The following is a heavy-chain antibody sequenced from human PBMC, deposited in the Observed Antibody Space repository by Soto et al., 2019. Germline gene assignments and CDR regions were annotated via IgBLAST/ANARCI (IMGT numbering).Heavy chain of an antibody. CDR1: GFTFSSYG. D-gene: IGHD4-4*01. J-gene: IGHJ1*01. V-gene: IGHV3-30*18. Sequence: PGGSLRLSCAAAGFTFSSYGMHHVRQAPGKGLEWVAVISYDGSNKYYADSVKGRFTISRDNSKNTLYLQMNSLRAEDTAVYYCAKDLFMYSSNYDTEYFQHWGQGTLVTVSS. CDR2: ISYDGSNK. CDR3: AKDLFMYSSNYDTEYFQH.